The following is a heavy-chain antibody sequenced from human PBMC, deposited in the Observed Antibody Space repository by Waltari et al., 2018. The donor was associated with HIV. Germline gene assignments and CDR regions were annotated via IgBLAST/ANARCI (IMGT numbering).Heavy chain of an antibody. D-gene: IGHD2-2*01. CDR3: AKDAASIHYYGMDV. J-gene: IGHJ6*02. Sequence: EMQLVESGGGLVQPGRSLRLSCAASGSNFDHYALYWVRQAPGKGLGLVSGISWNSDIIGYADSVKGRFTISRDNAKNSLYLQMNSLGAEDTALYYCAKDAASIHYYGMDVWGQGTTVTVS. CDR2: ISWNSDII. CDR1: GSNFDHYA. V-gene: IGHV3-9*01.